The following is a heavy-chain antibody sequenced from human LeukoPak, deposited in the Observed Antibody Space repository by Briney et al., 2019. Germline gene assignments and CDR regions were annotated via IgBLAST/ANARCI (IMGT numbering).Heavy chain of an antibody. D-gene: IGHD4-17*01. J-gene: IGHJ5*02. CDR3: ERVFRGAVTSNWFDP. Sequence: PSETLSLTCTVSGGSITGYYWTWIRQPPGKGLEWIGYISDSGSTNYNPSLKSRVTMSVDSSNTEFSLRLNSVTAADTAVYYCERVFRGAVTSNWFDPWGQGTLVTVSS. CDR2: ISDSGST. V-gene: IGHV4-59*01. CDR1: GGSITGYY.